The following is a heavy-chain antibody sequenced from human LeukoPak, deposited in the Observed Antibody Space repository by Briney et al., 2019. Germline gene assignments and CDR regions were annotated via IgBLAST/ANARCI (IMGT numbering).Heavy chain of an antibody. J-gene: IGHJ4*02. V-gene: IGHV3-30*03. CDR2: ISYDGSNK. CDR3: ATEYYDSRFDY. CDR1: GFTFSSYG. D-gene: IGHD3-3*01. Sequence: GRSLRLSCAASGFTFSSYGMHWVRQAPGKGLEWVAVISYDGSNKYYADSVKGRFTISRDNSKNTLYLQMNSLRAEDTAVYYCATEYYDSRFDYWGQGTLVTVSS.